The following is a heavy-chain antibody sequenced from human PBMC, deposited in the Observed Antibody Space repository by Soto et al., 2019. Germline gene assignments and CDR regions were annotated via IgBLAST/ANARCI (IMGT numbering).Heavy chain of an antibody. CDR2: IIPIFGTA. Sequence: GASVKVSCKASGGTFSSYAISWVRQAPGQGLEWMGGIIPIFGTANYAQKFQGRVTITADESTSTAYMELSSLRSEDTAVYYCARDRITGTPKRGRGMGYWGQGTLVTVSS. J-gene: IGHJ4*02. V-gene: IGHV1-69*13. CDR1: GGTFSSYA. CDR3: ARDRITGTPKRGRGMGY. D-gene: IGHD1-20*01.